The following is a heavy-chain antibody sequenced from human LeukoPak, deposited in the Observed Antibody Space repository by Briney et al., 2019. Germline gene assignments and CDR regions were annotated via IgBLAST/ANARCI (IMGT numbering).Heavy chain of an antibody. CDR2: LYSDDSA. J-gene: IGHJ4*02. D-gene: IGHD1-26*01. CDR3: GRDPWQGSTKLH. V-gene: IGHV3-66*02. CDR1: GFSISSGY. Sequence: GGSLRLSCVASGFSISSGYMTWARQAPGKALEWVSLLYSDDSAYYPDSVKGRFTISRDNSKSTLHLQMDTLRTEDTAMYYCGRDPWQGSTKLHWGQGIMVTVSS.